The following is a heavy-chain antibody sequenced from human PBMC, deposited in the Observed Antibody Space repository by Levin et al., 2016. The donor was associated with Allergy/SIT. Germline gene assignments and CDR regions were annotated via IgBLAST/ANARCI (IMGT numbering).Heavy chain of an antibody. CDR3: ARIGAERWLQSYGMDV. CDR2: ISAYNGNT. D-gene: IGHD5-24*01. J-gene: IGHJ6*02. Sequence: WVRQAPGQGLEWMGWISAYNGNTNYAQKLQGRVTMTTDTSTSTAYMELRSLRSDDTAVYYCARIGAERWLQSYGMDVWGQGTTVTVSS. V-gene: IGHV1-18*01.